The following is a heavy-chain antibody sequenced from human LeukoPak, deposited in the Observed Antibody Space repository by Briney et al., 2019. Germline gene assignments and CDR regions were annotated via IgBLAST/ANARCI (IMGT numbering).Heavy chain of an antibody. Sequence: PSETLSLTCTVSGGSISSGSYYWSWIRQPAGKGLEWIGRIYSSGSTNYNPSLKSRVTVSVDTAKNQFSLKLSSVTAADSAVYYCARVPINVVAVAAPGYFDIWGQGTMVTVSS. J-gene: IGHJ3*02. CDR2: IYSSGST. CDR1: GGSISSGSYY. D-gene: IGHD6-19*01. V-gene: IGHV4-61*02. CDR3: ARVPINVVAVAAPGYFDI.